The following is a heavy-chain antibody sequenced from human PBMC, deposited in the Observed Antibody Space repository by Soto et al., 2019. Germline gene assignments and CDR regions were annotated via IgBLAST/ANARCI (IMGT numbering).Heavy chain of an antibody. J-gene: IGHJ6*02. CDR3: ARDLYYDFWSGYYTIGYYGMDV. CDR2: INHSGST. V-gene: IGHV4-34*01. Sequence: PSETLSLTCAVYGGSFSGYYWIWIRQPPGKGLEWIGEINHSGSTNYNPSLKSRVTISVDTSKNQFSLKLSRLRSDDTAVYYCARDLYYDFWSGYYTIGYYGMDVWGQGTTVTVSS. D-gene: IGHD3-3*01. CDR1: GGSFSGYY.